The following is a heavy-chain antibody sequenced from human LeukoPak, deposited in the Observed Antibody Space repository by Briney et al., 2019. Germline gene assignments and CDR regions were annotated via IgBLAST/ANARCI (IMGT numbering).Heavy chain of an antibody. CDR2: IYYSGST. V-gene: IGHV4-31*03. CDR3: ARAPSFGGSYYFDY. Sequence: SETLSLTCTVSGGSISSGGYSWSWIRQHPGKGLGWIGYIYYSGSTYYNPSLKSRVTISVDTSKNQFSLKLSSVTAADTAVYYCARAPSFGGSYYFDYWGQGTLVTVSS. CDR1: GGSISSGGYS. D-gene: IGHD3-16*01. J-gene: IGHJ4*02.